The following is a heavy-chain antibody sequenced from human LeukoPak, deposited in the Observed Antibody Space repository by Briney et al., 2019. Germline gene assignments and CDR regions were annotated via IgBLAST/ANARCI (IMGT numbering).Heavy chain of an antibody. Sequence: PSETLSLTCAVYGGSFSGYYWSWTRQPPGKGLEWIGEINHSGSTNCNPSLKSRVTISVDTSKNQFSLKLSSVTAADTAVYYCATTYYYDSSGYYQHWGQGTLVTVSS. J-gene: IGHJ4*02. CDR1: GGSFSGYY. CDR3: ATTYYYDSSGYYQH. CDR2: INHSGST. V-gene: IGHV4-34*01. D-gene: IGHD3-22*01.